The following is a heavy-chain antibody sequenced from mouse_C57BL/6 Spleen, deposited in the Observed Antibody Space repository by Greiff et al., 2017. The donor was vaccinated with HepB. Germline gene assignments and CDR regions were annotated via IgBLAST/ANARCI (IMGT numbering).Heavy chain of an antibody. CDR2: IDPEDGDT. CDR1: GFNIKDYY. V-gene: IGHV14-1*01. D-gene: IGHD2-1*01. J-gene: IGHJ3*01. Sequence: VQLQQSGAELVRPGASVKLSCTASGFNIKDYYMHWVKQRPEQGLEWIGRIDPEDGDTEYAPKFQGKATMTADTSSNTAYLQLSSLTSEDTAVYYCTIYIYYGNCAWFAYWGQGTLVTVSA. CDR3: TIYIYYGNCAWFAY.